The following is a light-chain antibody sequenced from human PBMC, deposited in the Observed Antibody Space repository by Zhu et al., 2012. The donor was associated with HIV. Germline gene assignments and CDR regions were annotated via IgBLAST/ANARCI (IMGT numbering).Light chain of an antibody. V-gene: IGKV3-11*01. CDR2: DAS. J-gene: IGKJ1*01. CDR3: QLRDDWSWT. CDR1: QSVGSN. Sequence: EIVLTQSPATLSLSPGEGATLSCRASQSVGSNLAWYQQKPGQAPRLFIYDASNRASGIPVRFTGSGSGTDFTLTISSLEPEDFAIYYCQLRDDWSWTFGQGTKVEIK.